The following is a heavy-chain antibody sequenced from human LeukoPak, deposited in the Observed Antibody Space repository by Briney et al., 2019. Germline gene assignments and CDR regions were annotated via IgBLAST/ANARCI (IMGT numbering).Heavy chain of an antibody. J-gene: IGHJ6*02. V-gene: IGHV3-7*03. CDR1: GFTFSSYW. Sequence: GGSLRLSCAASGFTFSSYWMSWVRQAPGKGLEWVANIKQDGSEKYYVDSVKGRFTISRDNAKNSLYLQMNSLRAEDTAVYYCARDAGMCVGFCGGMDVWGQGTAVTVSS. D-gene: IGHD2-2*03. CDR3: ARDAGMCVGFCGGMDV. CDR2: IKQDGSEK.